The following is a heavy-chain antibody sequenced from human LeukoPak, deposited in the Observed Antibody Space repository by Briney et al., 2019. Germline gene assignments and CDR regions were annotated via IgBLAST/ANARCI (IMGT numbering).Heavy chain of an antibody. CDR3: ARKSYGDYYFDY. J-gene: IGHJ4*02. CDR2: INPSGGST. Sequence: ASAKVSCKASGYTFTSYYMHWVRQAPGQGLEWMGIINPSGGSTSYAQKFQGRVTMTRDTSTSTVYMELSSLRSEDTAVYYCARKSYGDYYFDYWGQGTLVTVSS. D-gene: IGHD4-17*01. CDR1: GYTFTSYY. V-gene: IGHV1-46*01.